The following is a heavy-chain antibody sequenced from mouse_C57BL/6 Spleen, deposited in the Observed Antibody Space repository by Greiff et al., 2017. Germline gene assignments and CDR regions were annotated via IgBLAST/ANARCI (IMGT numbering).Heavy chain of an antibody. Sequence: VQLQQPGAELVKPGASVKLSCKASGYTFTSYWMHWVKQRPGQGLEWIGMIHPNSGSTNYNEKFKSKATLTVDKSSSTAYMQLSSLTSEDSAVXYCASIYYEYDGGYFDYWGQGTTLTVSS. D-gene: IGHD2-4*01. CDR2: IHPNSGST. V-gene: IGHV1-64*01. CDR3: ASIYYEYDGGYFDY. CDR1: GYTFTSYW. J-gene: IGHJ2*01.